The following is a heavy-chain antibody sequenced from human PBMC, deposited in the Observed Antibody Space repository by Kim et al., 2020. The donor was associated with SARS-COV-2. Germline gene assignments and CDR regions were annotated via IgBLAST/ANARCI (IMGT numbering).Heavy chain of an antibody. Sequence: SETLSLTCTVSGYSISSGYYWGWIRQPPGKGLEWIGSIYHSGSTYYNPSLKSRVTISVDTSKNQFSLKLSSVTAADTAVYYCARDQGSITMVRGVMNPWGQGTLVTVSS. CDR2: IYHSGST. J-gene: IGHJ5*02. D-gene: IGHD3-10*01. CDR3: ARDQGSITMVRGVMNP. CDR1: GYSISSGYY. V-gene: IGHV4-38-2*02.